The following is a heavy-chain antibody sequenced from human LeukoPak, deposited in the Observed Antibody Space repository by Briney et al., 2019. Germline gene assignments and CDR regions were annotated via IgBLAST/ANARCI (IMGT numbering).Heavy chain of an antibody. J-gene: IGHJ5*02. CDR2: IYYSGST. V-gene: IGHV4-59*08. CDR1: GGSISSYY. CDR3: ARTKGIAAAFLA. D-gene: IGHD6-13*01. Sequence: SETLSLTCTVSGGSISSYYWSWIRQPPGKGLEWIGYIYYSGSTNYNPSLKSRVPISVDTSKNQFSLKLSSLTAADTAVYYCARTKGIAAAFLAWGQGTLVTVSS.